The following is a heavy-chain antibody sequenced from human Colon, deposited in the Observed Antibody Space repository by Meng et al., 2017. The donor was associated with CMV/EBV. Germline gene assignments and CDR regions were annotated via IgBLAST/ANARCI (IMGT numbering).Heavy chain of an antibody. CDR2: ISYDGNKK. V-gene: IGHV3-30*04. CDR1: GFTFSSYA. Sequence: GESLKISCAASGFTFSSYAMHWVRQAPGKGLEWVASISYDGNKKKYADSVTGRFTISRDTPKDTLYLEVKSLKTDDTAIYYCARYLRAASTSCIDYWGQGTLVTVSS. D-gene: IGHD2-2*01. CDR3: ARYLRAASTSCIDY. J-gene: IGHJ4*02.